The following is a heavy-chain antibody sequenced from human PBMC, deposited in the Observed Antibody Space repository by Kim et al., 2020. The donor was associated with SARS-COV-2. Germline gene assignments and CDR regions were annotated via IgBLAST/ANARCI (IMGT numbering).Heavy chain of an antibody. J-gene: IGHJ4*02. Sequence: NGNTNYAQKLQGRVTMTTDTSTSTAYMELRSLRSDDTAVYYCARPPYFDYWGQGTLVTVSS. CDR2: NGNT. V-gene: IGHV1-18*01. CDR3: ARPPYFDY.